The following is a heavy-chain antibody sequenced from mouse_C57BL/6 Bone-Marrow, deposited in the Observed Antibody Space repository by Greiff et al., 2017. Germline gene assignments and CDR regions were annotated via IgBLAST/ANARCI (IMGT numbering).Heavy chain of an antibody. D-gene: IGHD1-1*01. CDR1: GYTFTSYW. Sequence: VQLQQPGAELVKPGASVKLSCKASGYTFTSYWMHWVKQRPGQGLEWIGEIDPSDSYTNYNQKFKGKATLTVDKSSSTAYMQLSSLTSEDSADYCGAREGYDGSSYYCGLDVWGTGTRVTVSS. V-gene: IGHV1-69*02. CDR3: AREGYDGSSYYCGLDV. CDR2: IDPSDSYT. J-gene: IGHJ1*03.